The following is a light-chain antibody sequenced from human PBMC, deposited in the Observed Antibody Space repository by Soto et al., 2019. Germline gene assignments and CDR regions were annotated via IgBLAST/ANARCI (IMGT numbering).Light chain of an antibody. CDR3: ISWDDSLSGLV. CDR1: TANIGNNY. V-gene: IGLV1-47*02. Sequence: QSVLTQPPSASGTPGQRVTISCSGRTANIGNNYVCWYQQLPGTAPKLLIYSNNQRPSGVPDRFSGSKSGTSASLAISGLRSEDEADYYCISWDDSLSGLVFGTGTKLNVL. CDR2: SNN. J-gene: IGLJ1*01.